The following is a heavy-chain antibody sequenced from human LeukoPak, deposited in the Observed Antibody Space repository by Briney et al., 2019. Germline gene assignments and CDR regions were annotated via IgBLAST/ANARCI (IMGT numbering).Heavy chain of an antibody. CDR1: GFTFSSYW. V-gene: IGHV3-74*01. Sequence: PGGSLRLSCAASGFTFSSYWMHWVRQAPGKGLVWVSRINSDGSSTSYADSVKGRFTISRDNAKNTLYLQMNSLRAEDTAVYYCAKAIQLWPLDYWGQGTLVTVSS. CDR2: INSDGSST. CDR3: AKAIQLWPLDY. J-gene: IGHJ4*02. D-gene: IGHD5-18*01.